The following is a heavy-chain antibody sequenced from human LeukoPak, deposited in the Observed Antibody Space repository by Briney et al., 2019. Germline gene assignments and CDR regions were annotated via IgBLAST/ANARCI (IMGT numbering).Heavy chain of an antibody. D-gene: IGHD3-22*01. V-gene: IGHV4-59*01. CDR3: ARSNGYYSPFQH. CDR1: GGSISSYY. J-gene: IGHJ1*01. Sequence: PSETLSLTCTVSGGSISSYYWSWIRQPPGKGLEWIGYIYYSGSTNYNPSLRSRVTISVDTSKNQFSLNLNSVTAADTAVYYCARSNGYYSPFQHWGQGTLVTVSS. CDR2: IYYSGST.